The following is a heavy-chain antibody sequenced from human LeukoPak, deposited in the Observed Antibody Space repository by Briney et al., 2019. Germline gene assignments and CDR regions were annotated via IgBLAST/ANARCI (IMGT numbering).Heavy chain of an antibody. CDR1: GFTVSSNY. CDR3: ARGAAGPTNWFDP. J-gene: IGHJ5*02. CDR2: IYSGGST. D-gene: IGHD6-13*01. V-gene: IGHV3-53*01. Sequence: GGSLRLSCAASGFTVSSNYMSLVRQAPGKGLEWVSVIYSGGSTYYADSVKGRFTISRDNSKNTLYLQMNSLRAEDTAVYYCARGAAGPTNWFDPWGQGTLVTVSS.